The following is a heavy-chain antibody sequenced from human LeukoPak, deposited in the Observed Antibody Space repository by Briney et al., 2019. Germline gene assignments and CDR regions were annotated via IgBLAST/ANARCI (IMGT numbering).Heavy chain of an antibody. CDR2: ISPSGGST. D-gene: IGHD5-18*01. CDR3: ARGTGEGYTYGRYYFDY. Sequence: ASVKVSCKAFGYTFTSNYMHWVRQAPGQGPEWMGVISPSGGSTTYAQKFQGRVTLTRDMSTSTDYLELSSLKSEDPAVYYCARGTGEGYTYGRYYFDYWGQGTLVTVSS. J-gene: IGHJ4*02. CDR1: GYTFTSNY. V-gene: IGHV1-46*01.